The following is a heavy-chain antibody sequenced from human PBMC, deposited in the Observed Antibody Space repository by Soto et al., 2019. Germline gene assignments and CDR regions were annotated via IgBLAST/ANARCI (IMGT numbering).Heavy chain of an antibody. V-gene: IGHV4-30-2*01. J-gene: IGHJ4*02. Sequence: QLQLQESGSGLVTPSQTLSLTCAVSGGSISSGGYSWSWIQQPPGKGLEWIGYMYHSGSTYYNPSLKSRVAISIDRSKNQFSLKLSSVTAADTAVYYCARVPDYWGQGILVTVSS. CDR1: GGSISSGGYS. CDR2: MYHSGST. D-gene: IGHD2-2*01. CDR3: ARVPDY.